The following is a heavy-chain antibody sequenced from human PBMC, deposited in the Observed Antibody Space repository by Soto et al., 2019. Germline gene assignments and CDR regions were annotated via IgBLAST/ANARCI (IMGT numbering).Heavy chain of an antibody. CDR1: GGTFSSYA. D-gene: IGHD3-9*01. V-gene: IGHV1-69*13. CDR3: ARDPDSVDDILTGYSYYYYGMDV. CDR2: IIPIFGTA. Sequence: SVKVSCKASGGTFSSYAISWVRQAPGQGLEWMGGIIPIFGTANYAQKFQGRVTITADESTSTAYMELSSLRSEDTAVYYCARDPDSVDDILTGYSYYYYGMDVWGQGTTVTVSS. J-gene: IGHJ6*02.